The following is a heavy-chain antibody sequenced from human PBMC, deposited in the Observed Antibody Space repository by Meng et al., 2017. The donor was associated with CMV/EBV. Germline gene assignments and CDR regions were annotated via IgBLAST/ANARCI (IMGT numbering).Heavy chain of an antibody. CDR3: ARGRPFDP. CDR2: ISSSSSYI. V-gene: IGHV3-21*01. CDR1: GFTFSSCS. J-gene: IGHJ5*02. Sequence: GGSLKISCAASGFTFSSCSMNWVRQAPGKGLEWVSSISSSSSYIYYADSVKGRFTISRDNAKNSLYLQMNSLRAEDTAVYYCARGRPFDPWGQGTLVTVSS.